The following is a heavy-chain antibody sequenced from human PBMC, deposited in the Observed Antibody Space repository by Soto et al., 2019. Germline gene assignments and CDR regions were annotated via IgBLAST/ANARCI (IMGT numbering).Heavy chain of an antibody. CDR2: VYYSGGA. D-gene: IGHD2-21*02. Sequence: SETLSLTCTVSGGSISGYYWSWIRQPPGKGLERIGNVYYSGGAKYNPSFKRRVSISVDTSKNQFSLNLSSVTAADTAVYYCTRDGDGRMTTNPYYYYGMDVWGPGITVTVSS. CDR1: GGSISGYY. V-gene: IGHV4-59*01. CDR3: TRDGDGRMTTNPYYYYGMDV. J-gene: IGHJ6*02.